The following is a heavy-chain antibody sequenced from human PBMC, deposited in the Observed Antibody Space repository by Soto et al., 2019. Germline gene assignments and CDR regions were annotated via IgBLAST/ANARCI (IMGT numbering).Heavy chain of an antibody. CDR2: IYWDDDK. CDR3: AHTLSGILTGLTFDY. CDR1: GFSLSTSGVG. V-gene: IGHV2-5*02. Sequence: QITLKESGPTLVKPTQTLTLTCTFSGFSLSTSGVGVGWIRQPPGKALEWLALIYWDDDKRYSPSLKSRLTTTQDTSKTHVLLTLTHMYPVNTGTYYCAHTLSGILTGLTFDYRGQGNQVTVSS. J-gene: IGHJ4*02. D-gene: IGHD3-9*01.